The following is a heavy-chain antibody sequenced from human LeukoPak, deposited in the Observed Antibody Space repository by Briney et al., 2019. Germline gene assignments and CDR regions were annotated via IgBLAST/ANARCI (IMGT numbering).Heavy chain of an antibody. J-gene: IGHJ5*02. CDR3: TAAVGGTWSGLHL. D-gene: IGHD1-26*01. V-gene: IGHV3-73*01. CDR2: VRSKPNNYAT. CDR1: GFTFSDSG. Sequence: GSLRLSCAVSGFTFSDSGMHWVRQASGKGLEWIGLVRSKPNNYATAYAASVRGRITISRDDSKNTAFLQMNSLKIEDTAVYYCTAAVGGTWSGLHLWGPGTLWTVSS.